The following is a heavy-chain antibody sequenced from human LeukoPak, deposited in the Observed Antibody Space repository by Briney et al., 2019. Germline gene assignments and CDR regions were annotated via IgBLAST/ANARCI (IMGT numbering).Heavy chain of an antibody. Sequence: SGGSLRLSCAASGFTFSSYWMHWVRQDPVKGLLWVSRINGDGSSTDYADSEKGRFTISRDNAKNTVYLQMSSLKAEDTAVYYCVRGYSSGYRLDYWGQGTLVTVSS. CDR1: GFTFSSYW. J-gene: IGHJ4*02. CDR2: INGDGSST. CDR3: VRGYSSGYRLDY. V-gene: IGHV3-74*01. D-gene: IGHD3-22*01.